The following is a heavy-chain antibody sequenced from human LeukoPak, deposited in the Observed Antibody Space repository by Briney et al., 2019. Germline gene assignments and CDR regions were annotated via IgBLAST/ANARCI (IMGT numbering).Heavy chain of an antibody. CDR1: GGSISSYY. Sequence: SETLSLTCTVSGGSISSYYWSWIRQPPGKGLEWIGYIYYSGSTNYNPSLKSRVTISVDTSKNQFSLKLSSVTAADTAVYYCARGGVEGNDYWGQGTLVTVSS. J-gene: IGHJ4*02. CDR2: IYYSGST. CDR3: ARGGVEGNDY. D-gene: IGHD1-1*01. V-gene: IGHV4-59*01.